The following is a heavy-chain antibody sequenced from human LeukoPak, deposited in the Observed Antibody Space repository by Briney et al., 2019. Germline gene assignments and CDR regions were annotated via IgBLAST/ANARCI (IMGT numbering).Heavy chain of an antibody. CDR2: ISSINSYI. CDR3: ARVVVTATRFDY. V-gene: IGHV3-21*06. CDR1: GFTFSDYY. Sequence: GGSLRLSCAASGFTFSDYYMSWIRQAPGKGLEWVSSISSINSYIYYADSVKGRFTISRDNAKNSLYLQMNSLRAEDTAVYYCARVVVTATRFDYWGQGTLVTVSS. J-gene: IGHJ4*02. D-gene: IGHD2-21*02.